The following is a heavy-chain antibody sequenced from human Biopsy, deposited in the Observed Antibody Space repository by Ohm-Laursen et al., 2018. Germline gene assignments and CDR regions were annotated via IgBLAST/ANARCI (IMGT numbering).Heavy chain of an antibody. CDR3: VREPKTGTAEAWYFDL. CDR2: ISYNERT. D-gene: IGHD3-9*01. Sequence: TLSLTCSVSGASVKTFGYFWAWIRKRPGKGLEWIGYISYNERTHYNPSLTSRLAISFDTSNNRISLQLRSVSVADTAVYYCVREPKTGTAEAWYFDLWGRGSPVTVPS. CDR1: GASVKTFGYF. J-gene: IGHJ2*01. V-gene: IGHV4-31*03.